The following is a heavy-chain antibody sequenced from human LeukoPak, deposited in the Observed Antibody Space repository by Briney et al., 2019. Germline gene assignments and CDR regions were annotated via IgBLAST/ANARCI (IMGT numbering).Heavy chain of an antibody. V-gene: IGHV1-69*04. CDR3: ARLPDSSSWYYGIDY. CDR2: IIPILGIA. J-gene: IGHJ4*02. Sequence: SVKVSCKASGGTFSSYAISWVRQAPGQGLEWMGRIIPILGIASYAQKFQGRVTITADKSTSTAYMELSSLRSEDTAVYYCARLPDSSSWYYGIDYWGQGTLVTVSS. CDR1: GGTFSSYA. D-gene: IGHD6-13*01.